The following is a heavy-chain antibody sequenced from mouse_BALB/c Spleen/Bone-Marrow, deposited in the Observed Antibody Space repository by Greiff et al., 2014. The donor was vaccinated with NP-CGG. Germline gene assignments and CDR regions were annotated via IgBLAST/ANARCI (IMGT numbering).Heavy chain of an antibody. CDR1: GYTFTNYW. Sequence: LVESGAELAKPGASVKMSCKASGYTFTNYWMHWVKQRPGQGLEWIGYINPSTGYTEYNQKFKDKATLTAGKSSSTAYMQLSSLTSEDSSVFYCTRRAYGGSYGFAYWGQGTLVTVSA. CDR2: INPSTGYT. CDR3: TRRAYGGSYGFAY. V-gene: IGHV1-7*01. D-gene: IGHD1-1*01. J-gene: IGHJ3*01.